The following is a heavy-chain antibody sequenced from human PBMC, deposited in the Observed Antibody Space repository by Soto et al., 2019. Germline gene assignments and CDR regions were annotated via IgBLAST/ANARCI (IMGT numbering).Heavy chain of an antibody. J-gene: IGHJ4*02. CDR2: IIPIFGTA. Sequence: SVKVSCKASGGTFSSYAISWVRQAPGQGLEWMGGIIPIFGTANYAQKFQGRVTITADESTSTAYMELSSLRPEDTAFYYCVKDSSNTRDYLDSWGQGTPVTVS. D-gene: IGHD6-19*01. CDR1: GGTFSSYA. V-gene: IGHV1-69*13. CDR3: VKDSSNTRDYLDS.